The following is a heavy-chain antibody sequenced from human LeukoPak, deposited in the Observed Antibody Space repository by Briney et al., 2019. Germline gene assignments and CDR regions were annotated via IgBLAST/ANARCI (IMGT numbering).Heavy chain of an antibody. CDR2: FYYSRDT. D-gene: IGHD3-9*01. V-gene: IGHV4-59*01. J-gene: IGHJ4*02. CDR1: GGSMRGFY. Sequence: SETLSLTCTVSGGSMRGFYWSWIRQPPGKGLEWIGYFYYSRDTNYNPALKSRVTMSVDTSKNQFSLEVNSLTAADTAVYYCARWNYDILTGYRYFDYWGQGTLVTVSS. CDR3: ARWNYDILTGYRYFDY.